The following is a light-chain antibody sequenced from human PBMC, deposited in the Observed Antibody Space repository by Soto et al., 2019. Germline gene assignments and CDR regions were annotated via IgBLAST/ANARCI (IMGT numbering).Light chain of an antibody. J-gene: IGLJ2*01. V-gene: IGLV2-14*03. CDR3: SSYTGSSTLI. CDR2: DVS. CDR1: GSDVGGYDY. Sequence: QSALTQPASVSGSPGQSITISCTGTGSDVGGYDYVSWYQHHPGKAPKLMIFDVSTRPSGISIRFSGSKSGNTASLTISGLQPEDEADFYCSSYTGSSTLIFGGGTKLTVL.